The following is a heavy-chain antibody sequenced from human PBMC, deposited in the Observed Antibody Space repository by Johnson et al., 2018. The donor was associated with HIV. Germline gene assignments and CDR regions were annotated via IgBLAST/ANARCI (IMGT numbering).Heavy chain of an antibody. D-gene: IGHD3-3*01. J-gene: IGHJ3*02. V-gene: IGHV3-30*04. CDR1: GFIFSSYT. CDR3: ARAQTYYDFWSGYDAFDI. CDR2: ISYDGSNR. Sequence: QVQLVESGGGVVQTGRSLRLSCAASGFIFSSYTMHWVRQAPGKGLEWVAVISYDGSNRYYADSVKGRFTISRDNSKNTLFLQMNSLRVEDTAVYYCARAQTYYDFWSGYDAFDIWGQGTMVTVSS.